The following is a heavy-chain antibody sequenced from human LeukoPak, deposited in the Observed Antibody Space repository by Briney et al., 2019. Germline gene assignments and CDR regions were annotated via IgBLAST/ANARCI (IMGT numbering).Heavy chain of an antibody. Sequence: SGGSLRLSCAASGFTFSTYAMGWVRQAPGKGLEWVSTISGSGDSTYYAASVKGRFTISRDSSKNTLYLQMNSLRAEDTALYYCAKDETGDGYNAIWGQGTRVTVSS. J-gene: IGHJ4*02. D-gene: IGHD5-24*01. V-gene: IGHV3-23*01. CDR3: AKDETGDGYNAI. CDR2: ISGSGDST. CDR1: GFTFSTYA.